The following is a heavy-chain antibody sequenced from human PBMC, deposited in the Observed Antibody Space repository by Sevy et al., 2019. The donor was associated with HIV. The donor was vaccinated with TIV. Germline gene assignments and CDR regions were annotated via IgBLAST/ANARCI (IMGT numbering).Heavy chain of an antibody. D-gene: IGHD3-3*01. J-gene: IGHJ6*02. CDR1: GGSFSGYY. V-gene: IGHV4-34*01. CDR3: ARPYDFWSGYRTPHHYYGMDV. CDR2: INHSGST. Sequence: ETLSLTCAVYGGSFSGYYWSWIRQPPGKGLEWIGEINHSGSTNYNPSLKSRVTISVDTSKNQFSLTLSSVTAADTAVYYCARPYDFWSGYRTPHHYYGMDVWGQGTTVTVSS.